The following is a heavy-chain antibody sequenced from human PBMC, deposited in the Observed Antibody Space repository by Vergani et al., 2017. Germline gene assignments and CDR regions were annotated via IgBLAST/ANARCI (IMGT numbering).Heavy chain of an antibody. J-gene: IGHJ2*01. Sequence: EVQLVESGGGLVQPGRSLRLLCAASGFTFDDYAMHWVRQTPGKGLEWVSGINWNSDSIAYADSVKGRFTISRDNAKNSLYLQMNSLRAEDTALYYCVKDIAASGNYWYFDLWGRGTLVTVSS. D-gene: IGHD6-13*01. CDR2: INWNSDSI. CDR3: VKDIAASGNYWYFDL. CDR1: GFTFDDYA. V-gene: IGHV3-9*01.